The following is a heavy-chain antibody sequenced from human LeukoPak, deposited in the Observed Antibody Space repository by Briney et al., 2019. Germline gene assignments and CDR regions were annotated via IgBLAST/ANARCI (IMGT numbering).Heavy chain of an antibody. V-gene: IGHV4-4*07. CDR2: LHTSGSS. CDR3: ARASPSGGYMDV. CDR1: GGSISGYY. D-gene: IGHD3-10*01. J-gene: IGHJ6*03. Sequence: PSETLSLTCTVSGGSISGYYWSWIRQPAGKGLQWIGRLHTSGSSSYNPSLKSRVTISVDKSKNQFSLKLSSVTAADTALYYCARASPSGGYMDVWGKGTTVTVPS.